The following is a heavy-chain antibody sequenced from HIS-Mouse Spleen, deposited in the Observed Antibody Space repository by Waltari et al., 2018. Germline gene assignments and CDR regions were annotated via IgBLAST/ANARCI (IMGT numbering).Heavy chain of an antibody. D-gene: IGHD6-13*01. CDR2: IYYSGST. J-gene: IGHJ4*02. CDR1: GGSISSSSYY. CDR3: ARTTPVYSSSWYYFDY. Sequence: QLQLQESGPGLVTPSETLSLTCTVSGGSISSSSYYWGWIRQPPGKGLEWIGSIYYSGSTYYNPSLKSRVTISVDTSKNQFSLKLSSVTAADTAVYYCARTTPVYSSSWYYFDYWGQGTLVTVSS. V-gene: IGHV4-39*01.